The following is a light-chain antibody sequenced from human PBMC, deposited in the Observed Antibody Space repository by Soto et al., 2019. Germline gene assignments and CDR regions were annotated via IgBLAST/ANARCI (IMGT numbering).Light chain of an antibody. CDR2: GNI. CDR1: SSNVGAGYD. J-gene: IGLJ2*01. V-gene: IGLV1-40*01. CDR3: QSYDRSLSGVV. Sequence: QSVLTQPPSVSGAPGQRVTISCTGSSSNVGAGYDVHWYQQLPGTAPKLLIYGNINRPSGVPDRFSGSNSGTSASLAITGLQAEDEADYYCQSYDRSLSGVVFGGGTQLTVL.